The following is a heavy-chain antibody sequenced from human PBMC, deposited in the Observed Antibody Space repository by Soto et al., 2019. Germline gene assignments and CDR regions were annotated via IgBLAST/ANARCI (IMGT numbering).Heavy chain of an antibody. J-gene: IGHJ4*02. CDR3: ARKRVILRGRGVYYFDY. V-gene: IGHV4-34*01. Sequence: SETLSLTCAVYGGSFSGYYWSWIRQPPGKGLEWIGEINHSGSTNYNPSLKSRVTISVDTSKNQFTLKLSSVTAADTAVYYCARKRVILRGRGVYYFDYWGQGTLVTVSS. CDR2: INHSGST. D-gene: IGHD3-16*02. CDR1: GGSFSGYY.